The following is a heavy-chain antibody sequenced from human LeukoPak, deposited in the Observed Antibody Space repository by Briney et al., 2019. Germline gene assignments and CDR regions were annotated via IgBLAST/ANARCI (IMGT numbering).Heavy chain of an antibody. V-gene: IGHV3-23*01. CDR3: AKRVPAAPLDY. CDR1: GFTFSSYA. J-gene: IGHJ4*02. D-gene: IGHD2-2*01. CDR2: IRDSGSST. Sequence: GGALRLSCAASGFTFSSYAMSWVRQAPGKGLEWVSAIRDSGSSTHYADSVKGRFTTSRDNSKNTLFLQMNSLRAEDTAVYYCAKRVPAAPLDYWGQGTLVTVSS.